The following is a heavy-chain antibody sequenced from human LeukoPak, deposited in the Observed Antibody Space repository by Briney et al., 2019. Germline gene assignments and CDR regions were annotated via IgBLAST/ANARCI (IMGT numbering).Heavy chain of an antibody. D-gene: IGHD3-9*01. CDR2: IYYSGST. V-gene: IGHV4-39*01. Sequence: SETLSLTCTVSGGSISSSSSYWGWIRQPPGMGLEWIGSIYYSGSTYYNPSLKSRVTISVDTSKNQFSLKVSSVAAADTAVYYCARLRADYDILTGYYPDYWGQGTLVTVSS. CDR1: GGSISSSSSY. CDR3: ARLRADYDILTGYYPDY. J-gene: IGHJ4*02.